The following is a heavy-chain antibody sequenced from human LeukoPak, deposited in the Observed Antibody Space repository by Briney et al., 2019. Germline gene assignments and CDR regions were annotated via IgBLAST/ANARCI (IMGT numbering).Heavy chain of an antibody. Sequence: GGSLRLSCAASGFTFSSYGMHWVRQAPGKGLEWVAFIRYDGSNKYYADSVKGRFTISRDNSKNTLYLQMNSLRAEDTAVYYCANPGRISPGRDAPEAFDIWAKGTMVTVS. V-gene: IGHV3-30*02. D-gene: IGHD3-10*01. J-gene: IGHJ3*02. CDR2: IRYDGSNK. CDR3: ANPGRISPGRDAPEAFDI. CDR1: GFTFSSYG.